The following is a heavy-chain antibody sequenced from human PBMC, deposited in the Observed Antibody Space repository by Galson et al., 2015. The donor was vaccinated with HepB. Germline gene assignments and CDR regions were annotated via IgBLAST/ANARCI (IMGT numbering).Heavy chain of an antibody. CDR2: IKEDGSEK. D-gene: IGHD2-2*01. J-gene: IGHJ4*02. Sequence: SMRLSCAGSGFALGSYWMTWVRQIPGKGLEWVANIKEDGSEKYYVDSVKGRFTISRDNAKKSVYLQMKSLRADDTGVYYCARMGRDTSTWGYFDHWGQGTLVTVSS. CDR3: ARMGRDTSTWGYFDH. V-gene: IGHV3-7*03. CDR1: GFALGSYW.